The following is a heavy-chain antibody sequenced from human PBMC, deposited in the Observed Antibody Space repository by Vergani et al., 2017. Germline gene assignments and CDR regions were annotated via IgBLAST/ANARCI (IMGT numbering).Heavy chain of an antibody. D-gene: IGHD5-12*01. Sequence: QVQLVQSGAEVKKPGASVKVSCKASGYTFTGYYMHWVRQAPGQGLEWMGWINPNSGCTNYAQKFQGRVTITRDTSTSTAYMELSRLRSDDTAVYYCAKTREGDGGYDYFDYWGQGTLVTVSS. CDR3: AKTREGDGGYDYFDY. V-gene: IGHV1-2*02. CDR2: INPNSGCT. CDR1: GYTFTGYY. J-gene: IGHJ4*02.